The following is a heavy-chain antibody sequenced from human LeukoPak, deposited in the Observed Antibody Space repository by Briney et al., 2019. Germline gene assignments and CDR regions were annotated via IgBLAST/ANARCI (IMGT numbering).Heavy chain of an antibody. Sequence: GASVKVSCKVSGYTLTELSMHWVRQAPGQGLEWMGRINPNGGGTNYAQKFQGRVTVTGDTAISTAYMELSRLRSDDTAVYYCAREIRRGAGDWFDPWGQGTLVTVSS. CDR2: INPNGGGT. CDR3: AREIRRGAGDWFDP. J-gene: IGHJ5*02. D-gene: IGHD1-26*01. CDR1: GYTLTELS. V-gene: IGHV1-2*06.